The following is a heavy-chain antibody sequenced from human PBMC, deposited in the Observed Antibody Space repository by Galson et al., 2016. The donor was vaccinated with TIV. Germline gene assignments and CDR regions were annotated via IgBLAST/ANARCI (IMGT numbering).Heavy chain of an antibody. V-gene: IGHV1-18*04. CDR3: ASVLGFFDYPPSTRNWFDP. CDR1: GYTFTSTG. Sequence: SVKVSCKASGYTFTSTGISWVRQAPGQGLQWMGRISAYSGHTKYAQKFQGRLIMTRDTSTTTAYLELGSLRSDDTAVYSCASVLGFFDYPPSTRNWFDPWGQGTLVIVSS. J-gene: IGHJ5*02. CDR2: ISAYSGHT. D-gene: IGHD3-9*01.